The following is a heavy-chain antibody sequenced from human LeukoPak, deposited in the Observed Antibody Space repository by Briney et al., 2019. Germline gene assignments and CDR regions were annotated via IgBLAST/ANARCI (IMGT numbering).Heavy chain of an antibody. CDR2: MTPNSGNT. Sequence: ASVKVSCKASGYTFTSYDINWVRQATGQGLEWMGWMTPNSGNTGYAQKFQGRVTMTRNTSISTAYMELSSLRSEDTAVYYCARDLRYYDFWSGYDHWFDPWGQGTLVTVSS. CDR3: ARDLRYYDFWSGYDHWFDP. CDR1: GYTFTSYD. V-gene: IGHV1-8*01. J-gene: IGHJ5*02. D-gene: IGHD3-3*01.